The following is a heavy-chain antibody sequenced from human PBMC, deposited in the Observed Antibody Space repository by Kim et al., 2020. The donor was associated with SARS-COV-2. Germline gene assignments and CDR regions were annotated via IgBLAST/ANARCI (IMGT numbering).Heavy chain of an antibody. Sequence: NPSLKSRGTISVDTSKNQFSLKLGSVTAADTAVYYCARRSSSWRMGGDYWGQGTLVTVSS. D-gene: IGHD6-13*01. V-gene: IGHV4-39*07. CDR3: ARRSSSWRMGGDY. J-gene: IGHJ4*02.